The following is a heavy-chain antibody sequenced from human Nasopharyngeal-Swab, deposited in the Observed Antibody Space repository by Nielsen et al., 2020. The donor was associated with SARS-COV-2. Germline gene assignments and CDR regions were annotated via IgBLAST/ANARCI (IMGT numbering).Heavy chain of an antibody. V-gene: IGHV3-21*04. D-gene: IGHD3-22*01. Sequence: GESLKISCAASGFTFSSYSMNWVRQAPGKGLEWVSSISSGSSYIYYADSVKGRFTISRDNSKNTLYLQMNSLRAEDTAVYYCAKALGSSGYYFFDYWGQGTLVTVSS. CDR3: AKALGSSGYYFFDY. J-gene: IGHJ4*02. CDR1: GFTFSSYS. CDR2: ISSGSSYI.